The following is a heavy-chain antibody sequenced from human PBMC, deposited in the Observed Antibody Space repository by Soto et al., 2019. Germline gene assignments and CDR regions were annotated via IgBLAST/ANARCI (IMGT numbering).Heavy chain of an antibody. CDR2: IIPIFGTA. Sequence: SVKVSCKASGGTFSSYAISWVRQAPGQGLEWMGGIIPIFGTANYAQKFQGRVTITADESTSTAYMELSSLRSEDTAVYYCARQTVAVAGEAWFDPWGQGTLVTVSS. V-gene: IGHV1-69*13. D-gene: IGHD6-19*01. CDR3: ARQTVAVAGEAWFDP. CDR1: GGTFSSYA. J-gene: IGHJ5*02.